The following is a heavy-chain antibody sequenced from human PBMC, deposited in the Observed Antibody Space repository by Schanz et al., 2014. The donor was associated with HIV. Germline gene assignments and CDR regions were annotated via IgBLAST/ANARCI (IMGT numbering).Heavy chain of an antibody. CDR3: AKAKGSYSATTFYFDF. CDR1: GFTFTNHA. V-gene: IGHV3-23*01. D-gene: IGHD1-26*01. J-gene: IGHJ4*02. CDR2: VIGSGDRT. Sequence: EVQLLESGGGLVQAGGSLTLSCAASGFTFTNHALSWVRQAPGRGLEWVSTVIGSGDRTIYAESVKGRFTISRDNSKNTLSLHMNSLRVEDTAVYYCAKAKGSYSATTFYFDFWGQGTLVTVSP.